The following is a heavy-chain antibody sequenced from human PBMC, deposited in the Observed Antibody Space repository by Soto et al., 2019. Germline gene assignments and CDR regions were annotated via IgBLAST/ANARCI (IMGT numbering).Heavy chain of an antibody. V-gene: IGHV3-23*01. J-gene: IGHJ4*02. Sequence: PGGSLRLSCAASGFTFSSYAMSWVRQAPGKGLEWVSAISGSGGSTYYADSVKGRFTISRDNSKNTLYLQMNSLRAEDTAVYYCAKAPILTGYLNDFDYWGQGTLVTVSS. CDR2: ISGSGGST. CDR3: AKAPILTGYLNDFDY. D-gene: IGHD3-9*01. CDR1: GFTFSSYA.